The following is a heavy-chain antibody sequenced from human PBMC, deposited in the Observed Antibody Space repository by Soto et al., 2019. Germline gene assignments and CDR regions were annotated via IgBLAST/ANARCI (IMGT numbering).Heavy chain of an antibody. Sequence: SETLSLTGTVSGGSISSYYWSWIRQPPGKGLEWIGYISYSGSTNYNPSPKKRVTISVDTSKNQLSLKLSSVTAADTAVYYCASGGRYYDSSGYSVDFWGQGTLVTVSS. V-gene: IGHV4-59*01. CDR2: ISYSGST. D-gene: IGHD3-22*01. CDR1: GGSISSYY. J-gene: IGHJ4*02. CDR3: ASGGRYYDSSGYSVDF.